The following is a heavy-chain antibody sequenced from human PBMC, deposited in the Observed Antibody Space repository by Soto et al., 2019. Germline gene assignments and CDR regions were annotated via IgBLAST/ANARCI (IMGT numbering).Heavy chain of an antibody. V-gene: IGHV4-4*02. CDR3: AKGGGTYWSDTSAYSAFDY. Sequence: SETLSLTCAVSGGSISSSNWWSWVRQPPGKGLEWIGEIYHSGSTNYNPSLKSRVTISVDNSKNTLSLQMISLRAEDTAVYYCAKGGGTYWSDTSAYSAFDYWAQGTLVTVSS. D-gene: IGHD3-22*01. CDR1: GGSISSSNW. J-gene: IGHJ4*02. CDR2: IYHSGST.